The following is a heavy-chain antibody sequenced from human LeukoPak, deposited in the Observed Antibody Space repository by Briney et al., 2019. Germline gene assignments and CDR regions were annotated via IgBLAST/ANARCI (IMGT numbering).Heavy chain of an antibody. CDR1: GYTFTSYG. CDR2: ISAYNGNT. D-gene: IGHD3-9*01. Sequence: ASVKVSCKASGYTFTSYGISWVRQAPGQGLEWMGWISAYNGNTNYAQELQGRVTMTTDTSTSTAYMELRSLRSDDTAVYYCARGFNNLKLTHYDILTGYYPYWGQGTLVTVSS. CDR3: ARGFNNLKLTHYDILTGYYPY. V-gene: IGHV1-18*01. J-gene: IGHJ4*02.